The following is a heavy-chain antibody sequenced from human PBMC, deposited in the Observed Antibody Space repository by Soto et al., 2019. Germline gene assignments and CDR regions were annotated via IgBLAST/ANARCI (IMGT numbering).Heavy chain of an antibody. J-gene: IGHJ5*02. CDR3: ARYLDGYNSHWFDP. V-gene: IGHV1-69*13. CDR2: IIPIFGTA. CDR1: GGTFSSYA. Sequence: SVKVSCKASGGTFSSYAISWVRQAPGQGLEWMGGIIPIFGTANYAQKFQGRVTITADESTSTAYMELSSLRSEDTAVYYCARYLDGYNSHWFDPWGQGTLVTVSS. D-gene: IGHD5-12*01.